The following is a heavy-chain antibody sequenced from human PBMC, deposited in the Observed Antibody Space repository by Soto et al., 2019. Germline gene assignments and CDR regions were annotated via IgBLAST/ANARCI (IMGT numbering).Heavy chain of an antibody. CDR1: GYIFTNYA. V-gene: IGHV1-18*01. D-gene: IGHD5-12*01. CDR3: ATGALSGYDY. Sequence: QVQLVQSGAEVKKPGASVKVSCKASGYIFTNYAFTWVRQAPGQGLEWMGRISAYNGNTNYAQKLQGRVTMTTDTSTSTTYMELRILRADDTAVYYCATGALSGYDYWGQGTLVTVSS. J-gene: IGHJ4*02. CDR2: ISAYNGNT.